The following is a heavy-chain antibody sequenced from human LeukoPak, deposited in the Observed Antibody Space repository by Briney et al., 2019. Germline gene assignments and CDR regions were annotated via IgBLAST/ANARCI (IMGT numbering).Heavy chain of an antibody. V-gene: IGHV3-7*03. CDR1: GFTFSSYW. CDR2: IKQDGSER. CDR3: AKERVYYYDSSGYYYFDY. D-gene: IGHD3-22*01. Sequence: GGSLRLSCAASGFTFSSYWMSWVRQAPGKGLEWVANIKQDGSERYYVDSVKGRFTISRDNAKNSLYLQMNSLRAEDTAVYYCAKERVYYYDSSGYYYFDYWGQGTLVTVSS. J-gene: IGHJ4*02.